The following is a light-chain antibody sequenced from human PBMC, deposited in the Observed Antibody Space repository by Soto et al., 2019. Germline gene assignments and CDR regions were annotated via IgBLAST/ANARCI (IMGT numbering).Light chain of an antibody. CDR1: QSVSSSY. V-gene: IGKV3-20*01. CDR2: GAS. Sequence: EIVLTQSPGTLSLSPGERATLSCRASQSVSSSYLAWYQQKPGQAPRLLIYGASSRATGIPARFSGSGSGTDFTLTISRLEPEDFAVYYCQQYGSSPPLLTFGGGTKVEIK. CDR3: QQYGSSPPLLT. J-gene: IGKJ4*02.